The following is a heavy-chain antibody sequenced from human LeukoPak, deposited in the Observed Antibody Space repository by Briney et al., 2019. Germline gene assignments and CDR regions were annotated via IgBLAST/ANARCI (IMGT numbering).Heavy chain of an antibody. J-gene: IGHJ4*02. CDR2: IRYDGSNK. CDR1: GFTFSSYS. CDR3: AKDLKRGYSYGYWAFTPGY. V-gene: IGHV3-30*02. Sequence: GGSLTLSCAASGFTFSSYSMNWVRQAPGKGLEWVAFIRYDGSNKYYAYSVKGRFTIFRDNSKNTVYLQMNSLRPEDTAVYYCAKDLKRGYSYGYWAFTPGYWGQGTRVSVS. D-gene: IGHD5-18*01.